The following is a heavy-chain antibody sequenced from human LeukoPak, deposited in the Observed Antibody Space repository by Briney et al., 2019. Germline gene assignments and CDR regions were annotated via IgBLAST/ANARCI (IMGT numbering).Heavy chain of an antibody. D-gene: IGHD5-18*01. CDR3: ARGQGYSCGYNWFDP. CDR1: GYSFTSYW. V-gene: IGHV5-51*01. Sequence: GESLKISCKGSGYSFTSYWIGWVRQMPGKGLEWMGIIHPGDSDTRYSPSFQGQVTISADKSISTAYLQWSSLKASDTAMYYCARGQGYSCGYNWFDPWGQGTLVTVSS. J-gene: IGHJ5*02. CDR2: IHPGDSDT.